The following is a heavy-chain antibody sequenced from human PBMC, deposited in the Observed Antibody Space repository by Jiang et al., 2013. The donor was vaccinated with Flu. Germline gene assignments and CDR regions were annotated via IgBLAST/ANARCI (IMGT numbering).Heavy chain of an antibody. Sequence: LLKPSETLSLICTVSGDSINNYYWSWIRQPPGKGLEWIGYIYSTGSTNYNPSLRSRVTISLDTSKNQFSLKLGSDTAVYYCARARYQWPLYGMDVWGQGTTVTVSS. V-gene: IGHV4-59*01. CDR2: IYSTGST. CDR1: GDSINNYY. J-gene: IGHJ6*02. D-gene: IGHD6-19*01. CDR3: ARARYQWPLYGMDV.